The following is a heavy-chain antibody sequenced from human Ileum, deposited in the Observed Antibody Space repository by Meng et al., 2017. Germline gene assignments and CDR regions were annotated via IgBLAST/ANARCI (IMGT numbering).Heavy chain of an antibody. CDR1: GFTFRDAW. D-gene: IGHD1-1*01. Sequence: GESLKISCAASGFTFRDAWMTWLRQAPGKGLEWVGRIKSKNGSETTDYAAPVKARFIISRDDSKNTLYLQANSLKTEDTGVSYCVADVPERPSQLDYWGQGILVTVSS. CDR2: IKSKNGSETT. V-gene: IGHV3-15*01. CDR3: VADVPERPSQLDY. J-gene: IGHJ4*02.